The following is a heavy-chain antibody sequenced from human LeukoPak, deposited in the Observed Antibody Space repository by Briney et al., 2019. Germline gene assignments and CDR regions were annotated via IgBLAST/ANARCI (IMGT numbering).Heavy chain of an antibody. V-gene: IGHV3-21*01. CDR2: ISSSSSYI. CDR1: GFTFSSYS. CDR3: ARNGYSYGAIDY. D-gene: IGHD5-18*01. Sequence: PGGSLRLSCAASGFTFSSYSINWVPQAPGKGLEWVSSISSSSSYIYYADAVKGRFTISSDNPKNSLYLQMNSLRAEDTAVYYCARNGYSYGAIDYWGQGTLVTVSS. J-gene: IGHJ4*02.